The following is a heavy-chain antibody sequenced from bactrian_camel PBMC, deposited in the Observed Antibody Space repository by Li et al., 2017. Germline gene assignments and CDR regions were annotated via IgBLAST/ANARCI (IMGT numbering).Heavy chain of an antibody. CDR1: TYAYSSYC. Sequence: HVQLVESGGDSVQAGGSLTLSCTFSTYAYSSYCMGWFRRAPGKEREGVAKIDNAGTTTYADSVQGRFTVSRWVTKNQKTLQMKNLKLEDTAIYYCKASRICYGVVSGEAWGQGTQVTVS. D-gene: IGHD3*01. J-gene: IGHJ6*01. V-gene: IGHV3S53*01. CDR3: KASRICYGVVSGEA. CDR2: IDNAGTT.